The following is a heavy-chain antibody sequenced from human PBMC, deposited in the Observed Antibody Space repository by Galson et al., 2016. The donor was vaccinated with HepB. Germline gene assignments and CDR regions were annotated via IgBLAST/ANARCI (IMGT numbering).Heavy chain of an antibody. CDR1: SFMSNYW. D-gene: IGHD6-19*01. J-gene: IGHJ4*02. CDR3: AKGSSGWLGGDFDY. Sequence: SLRLSCAVSSFMSNYWMSWVRQAPGKGLEWVSGINWNTGSIGYADSVKGRFSISRDNAKKSLYLQMNSLRAEDTALYYCAKGSSGWLGGDFDYWGQGSLVTVSS. V-gene: IGHV3-9*01. CDR2: INWNTGSI.